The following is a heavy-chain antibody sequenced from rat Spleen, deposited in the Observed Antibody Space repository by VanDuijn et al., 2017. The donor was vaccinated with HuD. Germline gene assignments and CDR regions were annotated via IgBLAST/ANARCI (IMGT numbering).Heavy chain of an antibody. D-gene: IGHD1-1*01. V-gene: IGHV1-43*01. J-gene: IGHJ3*01. CDR3: ARYYYSGEGFAY. CDR1: GYTFTNYC. CDR2: INPVSVDT. Sequence: QVQLQQSGPELAKPGPSVKISCKASGYTFTNYCISWIRHTIVQGLEYIGYINPVSVDTYYNEKFKRKATLTVDKSSNIAFMHLSSLTPDDSAVYYCARYYYSGEGFAYWGQGTLVTVSS.